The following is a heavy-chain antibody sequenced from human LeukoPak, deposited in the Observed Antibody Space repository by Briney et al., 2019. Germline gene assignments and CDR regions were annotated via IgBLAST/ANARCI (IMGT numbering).Heavy chain of an antibody. CDR2: ISGSGGST. J-gene: IGHJ3*02. D-gene: IGHD4-23*01. Sequence: GGSLRLSCAASGLTYSNFAVSWVRQAPGKGLEWVSAISGSGGSTYYADSVKGRFTISSDNSKNTLYLQMDSLSAEDTAVYYCAKSPAVDAAFDIWGQGTMVTVSS. CDR3: AKSPAVDAAFDI. V-gene: IGHV3-23*01. CDR1: GLTYSNFA.